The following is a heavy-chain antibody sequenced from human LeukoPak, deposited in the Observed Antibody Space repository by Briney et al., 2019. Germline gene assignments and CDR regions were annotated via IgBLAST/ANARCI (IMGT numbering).Heavy chain of an antibody. Sequence: PGGSLRLSCAASGFTFSSYAMRWVRQAPGKGLEWVSAISGSVGISYHADSVKCRFTISSDNSKHSLYLQMNSLRAEATAVYYCAKIVCSGGSCFDAFDIWGQGTMVTVSS. D-gene: IGHD2-15*01. CDR1: GFTFSSYA. J-gene: IGHJ3*02. CDR3: AKIVCSGGSCFDAFDI. CDR2: ISGSVGIS. V-gene: IGHV3-23*01.